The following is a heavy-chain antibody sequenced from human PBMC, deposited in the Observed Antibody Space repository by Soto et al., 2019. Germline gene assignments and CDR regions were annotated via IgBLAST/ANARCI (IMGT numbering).Heavy chain of an antibody. CDR3: ARGSHIAAAGTSKNRFDP. V-gene: IGHV1-69*13. CDR1: GGTFSSYA. Sequence: GASVKVSCKASGGTFSSYAISWVRQAPGQGLEWMGGIIPIFGTANYAQKFQGRVTITADESTSTAYMELSSLRSEDTAVYYCARGSHIAAAGTSKNRFDPWGQGALVTVSS. CDR2: IIPIFGTA. D-gene: IGHD6-13*01. J-gene: IGHJ5*02.